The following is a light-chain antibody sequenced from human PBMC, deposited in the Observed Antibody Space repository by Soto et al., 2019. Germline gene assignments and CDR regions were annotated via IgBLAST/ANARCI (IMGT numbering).Light chain of an antibody. CDR3: CSYAGSSTFYV. J-gene: IGLJ1*01. CDR2: EVS. V-gene: IGLV2-23*02. CDR1: SSDVGSYNL. Sequence: QSALTQPASVSGSPGQSITISCTGTSSDVGSYNLISWYQQYPDKAPKLMIYEVSKRPSGVSNRFSGSKSGNTVSLTISGLQAEDEADYYCCSYAGSSTFYVFGSGTKLTVL.